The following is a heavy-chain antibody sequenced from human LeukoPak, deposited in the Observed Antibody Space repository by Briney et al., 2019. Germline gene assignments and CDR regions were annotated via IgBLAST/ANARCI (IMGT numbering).Heavy chain of an antibody. D-gene: IGHD4-17*01. CDR1: GYTFTGYY. CDR3: ARAFGDYGDCCFDY. V-gene: IGHV1-2*02. CDR2: INPNSGGT. Sequence: ASVKVSCKASGYTFTGYYMHWVRQAPGQGLEWMGWINPNSGGTNYAQKFQGRVTMTRDTSISTAYMELSRLRSDDTAVYYCARAFGDYGDCCFDYWGQGTLVTVSS. J-gene: IGHJ4*02.